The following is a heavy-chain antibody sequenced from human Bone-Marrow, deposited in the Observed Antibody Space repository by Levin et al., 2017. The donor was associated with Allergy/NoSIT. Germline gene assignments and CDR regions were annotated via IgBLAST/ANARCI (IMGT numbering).Heavy chain of an antibody. CDR3: AREDTAMVMYYFDY. D-gene: IGHD5-18*01. V-gene: IGHV1-18*01. Sequence: ASVKVSCKASGYTFTSYGISWVRLAPGQGLEWMGWISAYNGNTNYAQKLQGRVTMTTDTSTSTAYMELRSLRSDDTAVYYCAREDTAMVMYYFDYWGQGTLVTVSS. J-gene: IGHJ4*02. CDR2: ISAYNGNT. CDR1: GYTFTSYG.